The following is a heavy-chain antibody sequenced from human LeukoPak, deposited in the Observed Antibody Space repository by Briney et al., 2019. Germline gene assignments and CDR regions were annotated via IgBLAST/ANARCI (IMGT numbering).Heavy chain of an antibody. CDR1: GFTVSSNY. V-gene: IGHV3-53*01. Sequence: PGGSLRLSCAASGFTVSSNYMSWVRQAPGKGLEWVSVIYVGGSTYYADSVKGRFTISRDNSKNTLYLQMNSLRAEDTAVYYCARLWFGGYYFDYWGQGTLVTVSS. CDR3: ARLWFGGYYFDY. CDR2: IYVGGST. J-gene: IGHJ4*02. D-gene: IGHD3-10*01.